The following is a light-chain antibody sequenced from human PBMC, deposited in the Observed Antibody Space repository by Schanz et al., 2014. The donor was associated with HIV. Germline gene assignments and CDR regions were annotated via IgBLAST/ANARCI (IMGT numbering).Light chain of an antibody. CDR2: DVN. J-gene: IGLJ2*01. CDR1: SGDTGGFNY. Sequence: QSALTQPASVSGAPGQSITISCPGSSGDTGGFNYVSWYQQHPGKAPKLVIYDVNNPPSGISDRFSASKSGNTASLTISGLQAEDEADYYCCSFTSSNTLLFGGGTKLTVL. CDR3: CSFTSSNTLL. V-gene: IGLV2-14*03.